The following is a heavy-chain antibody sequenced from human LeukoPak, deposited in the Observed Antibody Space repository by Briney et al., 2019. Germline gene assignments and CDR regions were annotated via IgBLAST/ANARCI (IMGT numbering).Heavy chain of an antibody. Sequence: QASETLSLTCTVSGGSISSYYWSWVRQAPGKGLEWVSVIYSGDNTYYADSVKGRFTVSRDNSKNTLFLQMNSLRAEDTAVYYCARDRELDYWGQGTLVTVSS. CDR1: GGSISSYY. J-gene: IGHJ4*02. V-gene: IGHV3-53*01. CDR2: IYSGDNT. CDR3: ARDRELDY. D-gene: IGHD1-1*01.